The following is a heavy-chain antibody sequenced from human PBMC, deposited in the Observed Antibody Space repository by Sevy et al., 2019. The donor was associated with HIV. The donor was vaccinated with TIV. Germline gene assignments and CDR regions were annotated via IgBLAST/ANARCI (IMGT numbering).Heavy chain of an antibody. CDR3: AGENAWGRGYS. CDR2: TYYNGHI. Sequence: SETLSLTCTLSGGSITSLYWNWIRQPPGKGLGWIANTYYNGHINYNPSLKSRVTLSLDTSTNQFSLRLSSVTAADTAMYYCAGENAWGRGYSWGQGTLVTVSS. D-gene: IGHD1-26*01. V-gene: IGHV4-59*08. J-gene: IGHJ4*02. CDR1: GGSITSLY.